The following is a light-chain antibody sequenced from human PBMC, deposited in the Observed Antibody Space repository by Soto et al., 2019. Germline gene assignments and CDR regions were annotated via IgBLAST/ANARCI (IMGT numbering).Light chain of an antibody. CDR1: SSDVGGYNF. Sequence: QSALTQTASVSGSPGQSITISCTGSSSDVGGYNFVSWYQQHPGKAPKLIIHEVRNLPSGVSNRFSGTKSGKTAFLIISGLQAEDEAVYYCCSHSTSVAWMFGGGTKLTVL. CDR3: CSHSTSVAWM. CDR2: EVR. J-gene: IGLJ3*02. V-gene: IGLV2-14*03.